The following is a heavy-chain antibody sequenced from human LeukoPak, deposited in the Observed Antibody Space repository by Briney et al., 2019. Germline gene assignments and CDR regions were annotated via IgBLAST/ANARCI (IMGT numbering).Heavy chain of an antibody. Sequence: SETLSLTCSVSRASFNGSDYCWGWVRQPPGKGLEWIGTIYYRGNTYYNPSLTSRVTISADTSKMQFSLKLTSATAADTAVYYCADSSSYLGDDVFDRWGRGTLVSVSS. V-gene: IGHV4-39*01. J-gene: IGHJ3*02. CDR1: RASFNGSDYC. CDR3: ADSSSYLGDDVFDR. D-gene: IGHD3-22*01. CDR2: IYYRGNT.